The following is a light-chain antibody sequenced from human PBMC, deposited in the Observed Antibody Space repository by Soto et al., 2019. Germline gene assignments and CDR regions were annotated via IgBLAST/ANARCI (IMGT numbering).Light chain of an antibody. V-gene: IGLV1-51*01. CDR1: SSNIANNY. CDR2: DNN. J-gene: IGLJ2*01. CDR3: GTWDSSLSAVV. Sequence: QSVLTQPPSVSAAPGQKVTISCSGSSSNIANNYVSWFQQLPGTAPKVLIYDNNKRPSGIPARFSGSKSGTSATLGITGLQTGDEADYYCGTWDSSLSAVVFGGGTKVTVL.